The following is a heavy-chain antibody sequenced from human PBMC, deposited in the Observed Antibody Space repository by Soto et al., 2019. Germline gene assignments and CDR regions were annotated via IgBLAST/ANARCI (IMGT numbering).Heavy chain of an antibody. Sequence: EWFSYISSSSSYTNYADSVKGRFTISRDNAKNSLYLQMNSLRAEDTAVYYCARDRSRGSGYYYYYGMDVWGQGTTVTVS. CDR2: ISSSSSYT. CDR3: ARDRSRGSGYYYYYGMDV. J-gene: IGHJ6*02. V-gene: IGHV3-11*06. D-gene: IGHD3-10*01.